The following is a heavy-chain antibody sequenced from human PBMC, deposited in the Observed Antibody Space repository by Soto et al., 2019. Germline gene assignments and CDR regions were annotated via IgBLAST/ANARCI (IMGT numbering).Heavy chain of an antibody. CDR1: GGSISSSSYY. J-gene: IGHJ4*02. CDR2: IYYSGST. CDR3: ARGGSHWNYVKGLVFLAY. D-gene: IGHD1-7*01. V-gene: IGHV4-39*07. Sequence: PSETLSLTCTVSGGSISSSSYYWGWIRQPPGKGLEWIGNIYYSGSTNYNPSLKSRVTISVDTSKNQFSLKLSSVTAADTAVYYCARGGSHWNYVKGLVFLAYWGQGTLVTVSS.